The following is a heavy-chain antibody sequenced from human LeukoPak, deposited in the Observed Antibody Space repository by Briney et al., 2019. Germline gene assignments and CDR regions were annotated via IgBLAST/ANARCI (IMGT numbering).Heavy chain of an antibody. J-gene: IGHJ3*02. CDR1: GYTFTGYY. V-gene: IGHV1-2*02. CDR2: INPNTGGT. CDR3: AKDFRDQWLVNAFHI. Sequence: ASVKVSCKASGYTFTGYYMHWVRQAPGQGLEWMGWINPNTGGTNYAQKFQGRVTMTRDTSITTAYMELRSLEYDDTAVYYCAKDFRDQWLVNAFHIWGQGTTVTVSS. D-gene: IGHD6-19*01.